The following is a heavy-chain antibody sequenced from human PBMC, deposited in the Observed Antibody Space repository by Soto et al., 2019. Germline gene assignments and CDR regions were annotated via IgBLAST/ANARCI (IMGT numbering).Heavy chain of an antibody. V-gene: IGHV1-69*01. J-gene: IGHJ3*02. CDR1: GGTFSSYA. D-gene: IGHD2-15*01. CDR2: IIPIFGTA. Sequence: QVQLVQSGAEVKKPGSSVKVSCKASGGTFSSYAISWVRQAPGQGLEWMGGIIPIFGTANYAQKFQGRVTITADEYTSTAYMELSSLRSEDTAVYYCARPDCSGGSCYRSGAFDIWGQGTMVTVSS. CDR3: ARPDCSGGSCYRSGAFDI.